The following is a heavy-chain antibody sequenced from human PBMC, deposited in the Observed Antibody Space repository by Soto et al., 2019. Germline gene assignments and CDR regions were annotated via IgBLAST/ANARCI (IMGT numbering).Heavy chain of an antibody. V-gene: IGHV1-18*01. Sequence: ASVKVSCKASGYTFTSYGIRWVRQAPGQGIERMGWISSYNGNTNYAQKLQGRVTMTTDTSTSTAYMELRSLISDDSAVYFCAREGGDFWSGFNTHPYYFDDWG. J-gene: IGHJ4*01. CDR3: AREGGDFWSGFNTHPYYFDD. CDR2: ISSYNGNT. D-gene: IGHD3-3*01. CDR1: GYTFTSYG.